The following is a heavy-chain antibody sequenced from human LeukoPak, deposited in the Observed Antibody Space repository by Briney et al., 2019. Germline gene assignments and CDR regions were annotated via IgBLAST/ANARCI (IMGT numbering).Heavy chain of an antibody. D-gene: IGHD4-23*01. V-gene: IGHV4-34*01. CDR1: GGSFTGHH. J-gene: IGHJ4*02. Sequence: SETLSLTCAVYGGSFTGHHWNWIRQSAGKGLEWIGEVNHRGTTNYNPSLKSRVTISVDTSKNQFFLKLTSVTAADTAVYYCARDPTTVGTLPYYFDFWGQGTLVTVSS. CDR3: ARDPTTVGTLPYYFDF. CDR2: VNHRGTT.